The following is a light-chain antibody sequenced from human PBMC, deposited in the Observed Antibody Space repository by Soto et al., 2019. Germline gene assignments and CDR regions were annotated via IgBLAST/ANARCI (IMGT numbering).Light chain of an antibody. CDR1: QSIRSW. Sequence: DIQMTQSPSTLSASVGDRVTITCRASQSIRSWLCWYQQKPGKAPNLLIYNASSLESGVTSRFSGSGSWTEFTLTISSLQPDDFATYYCQQYNSYPLTFGGGTQVEIK. V-gene: IGKV1-5*03. CDR3: QQYNSYPLT. CDR2: NAS. J-gene: IGKJ4*01.